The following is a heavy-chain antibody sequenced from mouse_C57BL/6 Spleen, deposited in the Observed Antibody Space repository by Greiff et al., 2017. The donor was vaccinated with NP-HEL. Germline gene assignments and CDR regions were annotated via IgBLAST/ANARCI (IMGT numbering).Heavy chain of an antibody. D-gene: IGHD2-2*01. J-gene: IGHJ3*01. V-gene: IGHV5-17*01. CDR3: ARPSRSTMVTSFAY. CDR2: ISSGSSTI. CDR1: GFTFSDYG. Sequence: EVKLVESGGGLVKPGGSLKLSCAASGFTFSDYGMHWVRQAPEKGLEWVAYISSGSSTIYYADTVKGRFTISRDNAKNTLFLQMTSLRSEDTAMYYCARPSRSTMVTSFAYWGQGTLVTVSA.